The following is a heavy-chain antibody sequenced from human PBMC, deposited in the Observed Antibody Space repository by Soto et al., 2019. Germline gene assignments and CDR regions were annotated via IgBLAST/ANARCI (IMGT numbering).Heavy chain of an antibody. CDR1: GFTFSSYS. D-gene: IGHD3-3*01. CDR2: ISSSSSTI. V-gene: IGHV3-48*01. J-gene: IGHJ6*03. Sequence: HPGGSLRLSCAASGFTFSSYSMNWVRQAPGKGLEWVSYISSSSSTIYYADSVKGRFTISRDNAKNSLYLQMNSLRAEDTAVYYCARENSEHYDFWSGLFPIPHYMDVWGKGTTVTVSS. CDR3: ARENSEHYDFWSGLFPIPHYMDV.